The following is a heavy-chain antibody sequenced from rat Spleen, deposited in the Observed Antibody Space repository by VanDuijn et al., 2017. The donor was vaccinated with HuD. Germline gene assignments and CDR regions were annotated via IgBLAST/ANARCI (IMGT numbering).Heavy chain of an antibody. V-gene: IGHV5-7*01. D-gene: IGHD1-10*01. Sequence: EVKLVESGGGLVQPGRSLKLSCAASGFTFSDYNMAWVRQAPKKGLEWVATISYDGSSTYYRDSVKGRFTISRDNAKSTLYLQMDSLRSEDTATYYCARHNNSYYFDYWGQGVMVTVSS. CDR1: GFTFSDYN. CDR2: ISYDGSST. J-gene: IGHJ2*01. CDR3: ARHNNSYYFDY.